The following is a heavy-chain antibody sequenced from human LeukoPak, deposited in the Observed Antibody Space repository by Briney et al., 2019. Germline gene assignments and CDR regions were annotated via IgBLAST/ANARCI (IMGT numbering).Heavy chain of an antibody. Sequence: GESLKISCKGSGYSFTSFWIGWVRQMPGKGLEWMGIIYPGDSDTRYSPSFQGQVTISVDKSINTAYLQWSSLKASDTAMYHCARPPYYDFWNGYYPDYWGQGTLVTVSS. CDR2: IYPGDSDT. J-gene: IGHJ4*02. CDR1: GYSFTSFW. V-gene: IGHV5-51*01. D-gene: IGHD3-3*01. CDR3: ARPPYYDFWNGYYPDY.